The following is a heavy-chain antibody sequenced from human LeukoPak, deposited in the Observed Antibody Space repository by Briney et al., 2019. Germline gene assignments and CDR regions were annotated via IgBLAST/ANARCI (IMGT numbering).Heavy chain of an antibody. CDR3: ARVNWIVGATDDY. Sequence: GASVKVSCKASGYTFTSYGISWVRQAPGQGLEWMGWMNPNSGNTGYAQKFQGRVTITRNTSISTAYMELSSLRSEDTAVYYCARVNWIVGATDDYWGQGTLVTVSS. CDR2: MNPNSGNT. CDR1: GYTFTSYG. D-gene: IGHD1-26*01. V-gene: IGHV1-8*03. J-gene: IGHJ4*02.